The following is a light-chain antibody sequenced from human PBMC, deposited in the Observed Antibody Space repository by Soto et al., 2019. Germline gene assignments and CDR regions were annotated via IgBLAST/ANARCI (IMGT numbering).Light chain of an antibody. CDR3: QQRSNWPIT. CDR2: GAS. J-gene: IGKJ5*01. Sequence: EIVLTQSPGTLSLSPGERATLSCRASQSVISSYLAWYQQKPGQAPRLLIYGASSRAIGIPDRFSGSGSGTDFTLTISRLEPEDFAVYYCQQRSNWPITFGQGTRLEIK. V-gene: IGKV3D-20*02. CDR1: QSVISSY.